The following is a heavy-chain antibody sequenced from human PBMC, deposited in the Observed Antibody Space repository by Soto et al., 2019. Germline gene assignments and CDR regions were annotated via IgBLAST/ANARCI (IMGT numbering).Heavy chain of an antibody. CDR3: ARHPYYYDGSGYPTWFDP. D-gene: IGHD3-22*01. J-gene: IGHJ5*02. CDR2: IYYSGST. V-gene: IGHV4-59*08. Sequence: SETLSLTCTVSGGSISSYYWSWIRQPPGKGLEWIGYIYYSGSTNYNPSLKSRVTISVDTSKNQFSLKLSSVTAADTAVYYCARHPYYYDGSGYPTWFDPCGQGTLVTVSS. CDR1: GGSISSYY.